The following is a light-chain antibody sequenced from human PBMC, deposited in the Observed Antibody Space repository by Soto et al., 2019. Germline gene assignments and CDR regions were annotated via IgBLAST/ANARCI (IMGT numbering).Light chain of an antibody. CDR3: SSYTGSSTYV. Sequence: ALTQPASVSGSPGQSITISCTGTSSDVGGYNYVSWYQQHPGKAPKLMIHDVSNRPSGVSNRISGSKSGNTASLTISGLQAEDEADYYCSSYTGSSTYVFGTGTKVTVL. V-gene: IGLV2-14*03. CDR1: SSDVGGYNY. J-gene: IGLJ1*01. CDR2: DVS.